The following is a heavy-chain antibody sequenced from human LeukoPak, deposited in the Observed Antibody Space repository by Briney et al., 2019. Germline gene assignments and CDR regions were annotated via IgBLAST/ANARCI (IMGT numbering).Heavy chain of an antibody. V-gene: IGHV3-23*01. CDR1: GFTLSTYA. CDR3: AKDMSYGRV. D-gene: IGHD5-18*01. Sequence: GGSLRLSCAASGFTLSTYAMSWVRQAPGKGLEWVSAVSGSGGSTYYADSVKGRFTISRDNSKNTLYLQMNSLRAEDTAVYYCAKDMSYGRVWGQGTLVTVSS. CDR2: VSGSGGST. J-gene: IGHJ4*02.